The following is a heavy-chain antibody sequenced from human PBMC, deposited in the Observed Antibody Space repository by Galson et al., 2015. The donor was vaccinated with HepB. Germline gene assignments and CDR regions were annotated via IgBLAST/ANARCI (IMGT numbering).Heavy chain of an antibody. D-gene: IGHD1-26*01. J-gene: IGHJ4*02. CDR1: GYSFSTYW. CDR2: IYPGDSDT. CDR3: ARGAIVGATKNYFDS. Sequence: QSGAEVKKPGESLKISCKGFGYSFSTYWIGWVRQMPGKGLEWMGIIYPGDSDTRYSSSFQGQVTISADKSISTAYLQWSSLRASDSAMYYCARGAIVGATKNYFDSWGQGTLVTVSS. V-gene: IGHV5-51*01.